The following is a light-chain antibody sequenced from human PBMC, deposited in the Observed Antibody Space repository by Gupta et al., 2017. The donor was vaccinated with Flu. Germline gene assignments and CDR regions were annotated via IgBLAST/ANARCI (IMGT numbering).Light chain of an antibody. CDR2: AAS. CDR3: QQYDSYPIT. CDR1: QGISSW. Sequence: DIQMTQSPPSLSASVGDRVTITCRASQGISSWLAWYQQKPEKAPRSLIYAASNLQSGVPSRFSGSGSGTDFTLTISSLQPEDFATYFCQQYDSYPITFGQGTRLEIK. V-gene: IGKV1D-16*01. J-gene: IGKJ5*01.